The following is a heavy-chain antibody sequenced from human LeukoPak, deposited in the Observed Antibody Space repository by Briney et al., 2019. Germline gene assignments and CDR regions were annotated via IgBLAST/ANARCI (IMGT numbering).Heavy chain of an antibody. CDR2: IYTSGST. V-gene: IGHV4-4*07. CDR3: ARLDIVVVPAASPEHYGMDV. CDR1: GGSISSYY. Sequence: PSETLSLTCTVSGGSISSYYWSWIRQPAGKGLEWIGRIYTSGSTNYNPSLKSRVTMSVDTSKNQFSLKLSSVTAADTAVYYCARLDIVVVPAASPEHYGMDVWGQGTTVTVSS. D-gene: IGHD2-2*03. J-gene: IGHJ6*02.